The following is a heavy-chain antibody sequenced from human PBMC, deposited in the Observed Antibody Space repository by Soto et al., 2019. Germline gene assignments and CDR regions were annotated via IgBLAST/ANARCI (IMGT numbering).Heavy chain of an antibody. D-gene: IGHD6-19*01. CDR1: GDSVSSNTAA. CDR3: ARGVAGSGFDL. V-gene: IGHV6-1*01. CDR2: TYYRSNWRH. J-gene: IGHJ4*02. Sequence: QALSLPCVISGDSVSSNTAACNLIRSSPSRGLEWLGRTYYRSNWRHDYAVSVKSRITVNPDTSKNHFSLQLNSVTPDDTAVYYCARGVAGSGFDLWGQGTLVTVSS.